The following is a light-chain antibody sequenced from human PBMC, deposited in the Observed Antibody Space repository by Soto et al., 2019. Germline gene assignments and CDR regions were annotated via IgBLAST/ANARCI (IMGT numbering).Light chain of an antibody. CDR2: AAS. CDR1: QDINNY. V-gene: IGKV1-27*01. CDR3: QESFSTLWT. J-gene: IGKJ1*01. Sequence: DIQMTQSPSSLSASVGDRVTITCRASQDINNYLAWYQQKPGKVPKLLIYAASTLQSGVPSRFSGSGSGTDFTLTISSLQPGDVATYYCQESFSTLWTFGQGTKVEMK.